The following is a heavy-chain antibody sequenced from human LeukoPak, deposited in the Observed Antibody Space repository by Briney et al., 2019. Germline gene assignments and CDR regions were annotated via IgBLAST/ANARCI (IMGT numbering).Heavy chain of an antibody. CDR2: CSADNGNS. D-gene: IGHD2-15*01. CDR3: ARDYRLCSGGSCYCGGY. Sequence: ASVKVSCKASGYTFTSYGINWVRQAPGQGLEWMGWCSADNGNSNYAQNFQRRFIMTTDTSTSTAYMELRSLRSDDTAVFYCARDYRLCSGGSCYCGGYWGQGTLVTVSS. V-gene: IGHV1-18*01. CDR1: GYTFTSYG. J-gene: IGHJ4*02.